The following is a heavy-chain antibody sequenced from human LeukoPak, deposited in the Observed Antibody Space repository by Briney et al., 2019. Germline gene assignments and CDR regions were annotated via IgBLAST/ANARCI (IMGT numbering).Heavy chain of an antibody. J-gene: IGHJ4*02. CDR2: IKLDVSET. Sequence: GGSLRLSCAASGFTFSSYWMTWVRQAPGKGLEWVANIKLDVSETYYVDSVRGRFTISRDNTKNSLYLQMDSLRAEDTAVYYCARDPPLDYWGQGTLVTVSS. V-gene: IGHV3-7*01. CDR1: GFTFSSYW. CDR3: ARDPPLDY.